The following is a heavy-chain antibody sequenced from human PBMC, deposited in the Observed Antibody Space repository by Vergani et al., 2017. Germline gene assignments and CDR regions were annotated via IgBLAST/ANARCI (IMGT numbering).Heavy chain of an antibody. CDR2: ISTYNGNT. CDR1: GYTFTSYG. Sequence: QVQLVQSGGEVKKPGASVKVSCKASGYTFTSYGISWVRQAPGQGLEWMGWISTYNGNTNYAQRLQGRVSMTTDTSTNTAYMELRSLRSDDTGVYYCARDLTDCSSTSCPWGYFDLWGRGTLVTVSS. V-gene: IGHV1-18*01. CDR3: ARDLTDCSSTSCPWGYFDL. D-gene: IGHD2-2*01. J-gene: IGHJ2*01.